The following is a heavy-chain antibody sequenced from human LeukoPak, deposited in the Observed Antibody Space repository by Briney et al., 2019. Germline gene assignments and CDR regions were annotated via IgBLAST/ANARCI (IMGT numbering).Heavy chain of an antibody. D-gene: IGHD3-22*01. CDR2: IKTDGSAK. Sequence: GGSLRLSCAASGFRFSDYWMTWVRQAPGKGLECVANIKTDGSAKYYPDSVKGRFTVSRDNAKNSLYLQMNNMRVEDTAIYYCTEDLNHDSSGWGQGALVTVSS. J-gene: IGHJ4*02. CDR3: TEDLNHDSSG. CDR1: GFRFSDYW. V-gene: IGHV3-7*01.